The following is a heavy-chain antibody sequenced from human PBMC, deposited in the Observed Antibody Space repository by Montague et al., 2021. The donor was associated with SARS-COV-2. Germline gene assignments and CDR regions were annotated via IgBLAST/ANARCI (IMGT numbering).Heavy chain of an antibody. V-gene: IGHV4-4*02. D-gene: IGHD1-1*01. CDR1: GDSIDSGDW. CDR2: IHHSGGT. Sequence: ETLSLTCTVSGDSIDSGDWWSWVRQAPGRGLEFIGEIHHSGGTNYNPSLRSRVTMSVDKSKNQFSLSLSSVTAADTAVYYCARVPLVGPTAGTSDYWGLGTLVAVSS. J-gene: IGHJ4*02. CDR3: ARVPLVGPTAGTSDY.